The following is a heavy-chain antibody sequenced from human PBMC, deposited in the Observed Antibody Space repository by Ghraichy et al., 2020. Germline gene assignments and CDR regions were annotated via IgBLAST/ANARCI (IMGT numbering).Heavy chain of an antibody. CDR3: ARVNSDWHSDF. CDR1: GGSISSGNW. CDR2: IFHSGST. D-gene: IGHD6-19*01. V-gene: IGHV4-4*02. Sequence: SETLSLTCAVSGGSISSGNWWSWVRQPPGKGLEWIGEIFHSGSTNYNPSLKSRVTISVDRSKNQFSLKLSSVTAADTAVYYCARVNSDWHSDFWGQGTLVTVSS. J-gene: IGHJ4*02.